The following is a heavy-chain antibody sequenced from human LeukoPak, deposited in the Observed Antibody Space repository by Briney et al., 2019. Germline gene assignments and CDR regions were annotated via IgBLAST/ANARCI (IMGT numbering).Heavy chain of an antibody. CDR3: ASVGRGIAARRAFPSYYMDV. V-gene: IGHV1-8*01. Sequence: GASVKVSCKASGYTFTSYDINWVRQATGQGLEWMGWMNPNSGNTGYAQKFQGRVTMTRNTSISTAYMELSSLRSEDTAVYYCASVGRGIAARRAFPSYYMDVWGKGTTVTASS. D-gene: IGHD6-6*01. CDR2: MNPNSGNT. CDR1: GYTFTSYD. J-gene: IGHJ6*03.